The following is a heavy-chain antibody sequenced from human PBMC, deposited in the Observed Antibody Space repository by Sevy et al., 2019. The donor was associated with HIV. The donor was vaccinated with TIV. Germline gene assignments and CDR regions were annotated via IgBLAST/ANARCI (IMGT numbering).Heavy chain of an antibody. CDR3: ARAEWIQLWLEGGNWFDP. CDR1: GGSISSGDYY. V-gene: IGHV4-30-4*01. CDR2: IYYRGST. Sequence: SETLSLTCTVSGGSISSGDYYWSWIRQPPGKGLEWIGYIYYRGSTYYNPSLKSRVTISVDTSKNQFSLKLSSVTAADTAVYYCARAEWIQLWLEGGNWFDPWGQGTLVTVSS. J-gene: IGHJ5*02. D-gene: IGHD5-18*01.